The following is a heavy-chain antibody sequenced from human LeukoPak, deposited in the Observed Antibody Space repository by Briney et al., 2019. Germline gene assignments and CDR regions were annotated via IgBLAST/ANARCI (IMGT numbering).Heavy chain of an antibody. Sequence: PGGSLRLSCAASGFTFSDYYMSWIRQAPGKGLEWVSYISNSSSYTNYADSVKGRFTISRDNDKNSLYLQMNSLRAEDTAVYYCARDRSLSSIAARRDYYYGMDVWGQGTTVTVSS. D-gene: IGHD6-6*01. J-gene: IGHJ6*02. CDR2: ISNSSSYT. CDR1: GFTFSDYY. V-gene: IGHV3-11*06. CDR3: ARDRSLSSIAARRDYYYGMDV.